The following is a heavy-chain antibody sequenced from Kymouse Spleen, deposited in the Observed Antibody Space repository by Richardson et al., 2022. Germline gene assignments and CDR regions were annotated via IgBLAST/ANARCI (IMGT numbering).Heavy chain of an antibody. CDR1: GDSVSSNSAA. V-gene: IGHV6-1*01. CDR2: TYYRSKWYN. D-gene: IGHD3-10*01. J-gene: IGHJ6*02. CDR3: ARDRCYYGSGSYNYYYYYGMDV. Sequence: QVQLQQSGPGLVKPSQTLSLTCAISGDSVSSNSAAWNWIRQSPSRGLEWLGRTYYRSKWYNDYAVSVKSRITINPDTSKNQFSLQLNSVTPEDTAVYYCARDRCYYGSGSYNYYYYYGMDVWGQGTTVTVSS.